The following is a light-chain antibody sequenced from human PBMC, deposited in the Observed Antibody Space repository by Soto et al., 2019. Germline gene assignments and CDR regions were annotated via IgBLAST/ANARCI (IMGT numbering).Light chain of an antibody. CDR1: ESVSSSY. CDR3: QQYGRSPRT. CDR2: GAS. Sequence: EIVLTQSPCTLSLSPGERATLSCMASESVSSSYLAWYQQKPGQAPRLLIYGASSRATGIPDRFSGSGSGTDFTLTISRLEPEDFAVYYCQQYGRSPRTFGQGTKVDIK. J-gene: IGKJ1*01. V-gene: IGKV3-20*01.